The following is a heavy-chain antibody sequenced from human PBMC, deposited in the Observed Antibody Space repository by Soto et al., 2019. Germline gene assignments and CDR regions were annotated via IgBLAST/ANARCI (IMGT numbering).Heavy chain of an antibody. J-gene: IGHJ6*02. CDR1: GYSFTSYW. V-gene: IGHV5-10-1*01. Sequence: GESLKISCKGSGYSFTSYWISWVRQMPGKGLEWMGRIDPSDSYTNYSPSFQGHVTISADKSISTAYLQWSSLKASDTAMYYCARLLCSGGSCYYYYYYGMDVWGQGTTVTVSS. CDR2: IDPSDSYT. CDR3: ARLLCSGGSCYYYYYYGMDV. D-gene: IGHD2-15*01.